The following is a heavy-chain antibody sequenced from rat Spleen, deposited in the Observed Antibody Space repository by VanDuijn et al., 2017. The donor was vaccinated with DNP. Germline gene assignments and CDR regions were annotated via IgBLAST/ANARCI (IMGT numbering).Heavy chain of an antibody. V-gene: IGHV5-20*01. Sequence: EVQLVESGGGLVQPGRSLKLSCTASGFIFSDSFVAWARQAPRKGLEWVASLNYDGSSTYYGDSVKGRFSISRDNAKSTLYLQMDSLRSEDTATYYCTTGAGSPWGQGTSVTVSS. CDR1: GFIFSDSF. CDR3: TTGAGSP. J-gene: IGHJ4*01. D-gene: IGHD1-4*01. CDR2: LNYDGSST.